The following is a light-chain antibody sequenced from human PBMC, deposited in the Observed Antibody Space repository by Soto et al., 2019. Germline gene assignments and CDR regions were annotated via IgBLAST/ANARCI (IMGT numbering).Light chain of an antibody. CDR1: QGISSY. Sequence: AIRMTQSPSSFSASTGDRVTITCRASQGISSYLAWYQQKPGKAPKLLIYAASTLQSGVPSRFSGSGSGTEFTLTISCLQFEGFATYYCQQYYSYPFTFGPGTKVDIK. V-gene: IGKV1-8*01. J-gene: IGKJ3*01. CDR2: AAS. CDR3: QQYYSYPFT.